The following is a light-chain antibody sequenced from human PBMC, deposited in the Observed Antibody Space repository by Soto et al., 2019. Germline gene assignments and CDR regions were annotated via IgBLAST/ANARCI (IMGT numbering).Light chain of an antibody. V-gene: IGKV4-1*01. J-gene: IGKJ2*01. CDR3: QQYYSSPYT. Sequence: DIVMTQSPDSLAVSLGERDTINCKSSQSVLYSSNTENYLAWYQQKPGQPPKLLIYWASTRESGVPDRFSGRGSGTDFTLTIISLHAEDVAVHYCQQYYSSPYTFGQGTKVEIK. CDR2: WAS. CDR1: QSVLYSSNTENY.